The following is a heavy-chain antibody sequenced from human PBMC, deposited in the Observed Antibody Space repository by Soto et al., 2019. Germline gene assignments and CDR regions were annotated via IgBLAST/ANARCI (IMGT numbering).Heavy chain of an antibody. Sequence: GGSLRLSCAASGFTVSSNYMSWVRQAPGKGLEWVSVIYSGGSTYYADSVKGRFTISRDNSKNTLYLQMNSLRAEDTAVYYCARVVNDYGDYGLDPWGQGTLVTVSS. CDR1: GFTVSSNY. CDR2: IYSGGST. V-gene: IGHV3-66*01. J-gene: IGHJ5*02. CDR3: ARVVNDYGDYGLDP. D-gene: IGHD4-17*01.